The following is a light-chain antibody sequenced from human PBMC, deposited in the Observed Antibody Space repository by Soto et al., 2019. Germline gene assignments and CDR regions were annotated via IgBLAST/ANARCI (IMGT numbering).Light chain of an antibody. Sequence: EIVLTQSPGTLSLSPGERATLSCRSSQSFTSNYLAWYQQKPGQAPRLLIYGASTRAAGIPDRFSGSGSGTDFPLTISRLEPADFAVYYCQQYGSSPRTFGQGTKVEIK. CDR2: GAS. V-gene: IGKV3-20*01. J-gene: IGKJ1*01. CDR1: QSFTSNY. CDR3: QQYGSSPRT.